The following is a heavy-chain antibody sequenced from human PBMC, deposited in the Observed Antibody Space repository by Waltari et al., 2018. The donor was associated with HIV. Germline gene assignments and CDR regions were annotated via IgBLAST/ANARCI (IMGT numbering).Heavy chain of an antibody. CDR2: ISYDGSNK. D-gene: IGHD5-18*01. CDR1: GFTFSRYG. J-gene: IGHJ6*02. CDR3: AKPAAMASYGMDV. V-gene: IGHV3-30*18. Sequence: QVQLVESGGGVVQPGRSLSITCAAPGFTFSRYGMHWVRQAPGKGLEWVAVISYDGSNKYYADSVKGRFTISRDNSKNTLYLQMNSLRAEDTAVYYCAKPAAMASYGMDVWGQGTTVTVSS.